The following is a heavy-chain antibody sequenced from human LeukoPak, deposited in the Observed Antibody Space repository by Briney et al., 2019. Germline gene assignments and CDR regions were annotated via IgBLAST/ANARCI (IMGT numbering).Heavy chain of an antibody. J-gene: IGHJ4*02. Sequence: SETLSLTCTVSGGSISIYYWKWIRQPPGKGLEWIGYISYTGSTNYNPSLKSRVSISLDTSKNQFSLKLSSVTAADTAVYYCARLPEFGRGWYFDYWGQGTLVTVSS. V-gene: IGHV4-59*08. CDR1: GGSISIYY. D-gene: IGHD6-19*01. CDR3: ARLPEFGRGWYFDY. CDR2: ISYTGST.